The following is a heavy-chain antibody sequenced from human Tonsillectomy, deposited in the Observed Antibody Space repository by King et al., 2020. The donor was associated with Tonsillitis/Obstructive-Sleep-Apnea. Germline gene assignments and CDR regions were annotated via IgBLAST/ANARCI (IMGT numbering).Heavy chain of an antibody. CDR2: INAGNGNT. CDR1: GYTFTSYA. J-gene: IGHJ6*03. CDR3: ARVAPLPGYYYYYYMDV. V-gene: IGHV1-3*01. D-gene: IGHD1-1*01. Sequence: QLVQSGAEVKKPGASVKVSCKASGYTFTSYAMHWVRQAPGQRLEWMGWINAGNGNTKYSQKFQGRVTITRDTSACTAYMELSSLRSEDTAVYYCARVAPLPGYYYYYYMDVWGKGTTVTVSS.